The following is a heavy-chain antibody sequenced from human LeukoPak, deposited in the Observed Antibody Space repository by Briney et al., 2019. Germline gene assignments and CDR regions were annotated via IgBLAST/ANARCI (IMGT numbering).Heavy chain of an antibody. CDR3: ARDRVTMVRGVIQNSYYYYGMDV. J-gene: IGHJ6*02. CDR2: IYSGGST. Sequence: GGSLRLSCAASGFTVSSNYMSWVRQAPGKGLEWVSVIYSGGSTYYADSVKGRFTISRHNSKNTLYLQTNSLRAEDTAVYYCARDRVTMVRGVIQNSYYYYGMDVWGQGTTVTVSS. V-gene: IGHV3-53*04. D-gene: IGHD3-10*01. CDR1: GFTVSSNY.